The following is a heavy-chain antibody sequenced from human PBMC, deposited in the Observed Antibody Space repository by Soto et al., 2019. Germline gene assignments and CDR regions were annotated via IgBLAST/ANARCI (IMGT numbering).Heavy chain of an antibody. CDR1: GGSISSGDYY. CDR3: AISGGNFFSFYY. J-gene: IGHJ4*02. D-gene: IGHD4-4*01. CDR2: IYYSGST. Sequence: SETLSLSCTVSGGSISSGDYYWSWIRQPPGKGLEWIGYIYYSGSTYYNPSLKSRVTISVDTSKNQFSLKLSSVTAADTAVFYCAISGGNFFSFYYWGQGTLVPVSS. V-gene: IGHV4-30-4*01.